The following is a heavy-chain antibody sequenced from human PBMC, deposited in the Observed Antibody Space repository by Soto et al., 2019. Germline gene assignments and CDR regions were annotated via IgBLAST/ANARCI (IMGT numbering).Heavy chain of an antibody. Sequence: EVQLVESGGGLVKPGGSLGLSCAVSGFTFNNAWMSWVRQAPGKGLEWVGRIKSKTDAGTTDHAASVKGRFTISRDDSKNTLYLQMDSLKIEDTAMYYCTTSPRAQYWGQGTLVSVSS. CDR2: IKSKTDAGTT. CDR3: TTSPRAQY. J-gene: IGHJ4*02. V-gene: IGHV3-15*01. CDR1: GFTFNNAW.